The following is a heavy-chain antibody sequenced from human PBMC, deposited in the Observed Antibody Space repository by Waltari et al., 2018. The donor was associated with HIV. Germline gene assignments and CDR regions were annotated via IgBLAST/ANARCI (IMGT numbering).Heavy chain of an antibody. CDR2: VHHSDKT. CDR1: GFSISTAYY. V-gene: IGHV4-38-2*01. D-gene: IGHD2-8*01. CDR3: ARRVYLRRGWFHP. J-gene: IGHJ5*02. Sequence: QLQLSESGPKLVKPSETLSLSCDVSGFSISTAYYWGWVRQSPGNQFDWIGTVHHSDKTNINPSLRGRVGLALESSKNQISLTLTDVTFADTAIYFCARRVYLRRGWFHPWGPG.